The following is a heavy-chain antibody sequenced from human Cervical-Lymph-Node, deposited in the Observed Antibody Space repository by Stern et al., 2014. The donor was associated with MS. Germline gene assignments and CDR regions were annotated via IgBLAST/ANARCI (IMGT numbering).Heavy chain of an antibody. CDR2: ISYSGNT. Sequence: QVQLQESGPGLVKPTQTLSLTCTVSGGSVSSGSRYWSWIRQHPGKGLEWIGYISYSGNTYYSPSLQSRLTISMDTSKNQFSLKLRSVTAADTAIYYCARVTEFLRFFYPDYGGQGTLVTVSS. CDR1: GGSVSSGSRY. D-gene: IGHD3-3*01. CDR3: ARVTEFLRFFYPDY. J-gene: IGHJ4*02. V-gene: IGHV4-31*03.